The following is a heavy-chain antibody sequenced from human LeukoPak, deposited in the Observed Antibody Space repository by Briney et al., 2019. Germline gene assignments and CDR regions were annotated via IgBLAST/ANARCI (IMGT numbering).Heavy chain of an antibody. CDR2: ISTGSANR. D-gene: IGHD1-26*01. J-gene: IGHJ4*02. Sequence: ASVKVSCKASGYTFTDYVIHWVRQAPGQRLEWMGWISTGSANRIYSQKFQGRVTFTRDTSASIVYMDLSSLRSEDTALYYCARNRGSYLVPYWGQGTLVTVSS. V-gene: IGHV1-3*04. CDR3: ARNRGSYLVPY. CDR1: GYTFTDYV.